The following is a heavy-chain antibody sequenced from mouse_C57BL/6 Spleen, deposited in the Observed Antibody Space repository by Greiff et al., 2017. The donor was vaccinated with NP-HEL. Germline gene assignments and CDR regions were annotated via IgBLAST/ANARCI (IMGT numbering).Heavy chain of an antibody. CDR1: GYTFTSYW. J-gene: IGHJ2*01. CDR3: ARGKVYYYGSSYDYFDY. V-gene: IGHV1-69*01. Sequence: VHLQQPGAELVMPGASVKLSCKASGYTFTSYWMHWVKQRPGQGLEWIGEIDPSDSYTNYNQKFKGKSTLTVDKSSSTAYMQLSSLTSEDSAVYYCARGKVYYYGSSYDYFDYWGQGTTLTVSS. D-gene: IGHD1-1*01. CDR2: IDPSDSYT.